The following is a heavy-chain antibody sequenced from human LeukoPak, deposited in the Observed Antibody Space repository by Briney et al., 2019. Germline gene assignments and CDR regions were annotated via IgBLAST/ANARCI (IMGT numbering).Heavy chain of an antibody. CDR1: GFTLSSYW. Sequence: GGSLRLSCAASGFTLSSYWTSWVRQAPGKGLEWVANIKQDGSEKYYVDSVKGRFTISRDNSKDTVYLQMNSLRAEDTAVYYCANVLGRYWGQGTLVTVSS. V-gene: IGHV3-7*05. CDR2: IKQDGSEK. J-gene: IGHJ4*02. CDR3: ANVLGRY. D-gene: IGHD4/OR15-4a*01.